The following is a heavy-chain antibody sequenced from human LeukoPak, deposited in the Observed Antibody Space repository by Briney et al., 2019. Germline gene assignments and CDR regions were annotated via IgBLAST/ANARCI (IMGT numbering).Heavy chain of an antibody. CDR1: GFTISTYS. CDR3: AKERAGYTNPYYFDY. V-gene: IGHV3-23*01. CDR2: INDSGANT. Sequence: PWESLTLTCTASGFTISTYSMSWIRQAPGKGLEWISTINDSGANTYYADSVRGRFTISRDNSKNTLYLHMNSPRAEDTAVYYCAKERAGYTNPYYFDYWGQGTLVTVSS. J-gene: IGHJ4*02. D-gene: IGHD3-16*02.